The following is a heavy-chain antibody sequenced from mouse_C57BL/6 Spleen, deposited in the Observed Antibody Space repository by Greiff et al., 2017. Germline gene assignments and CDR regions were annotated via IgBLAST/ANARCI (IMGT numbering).Heavy chain of an antibody. CDR3: ARRGTAQAYFDY. D-gene: IGHD3-2*02. V-gene: IGHV1-22*01. Sequence: EVQLQQSGPELVKPGASVKMSCKASGYTFTDYNMHWVKQSHGKSLEWIGYINPNNGGTSYNQKFKGKATLTVNKSSSTAYMELRSLTSEDSAVYCCARRGTAQAYFDYWGQGTTLTVSS. J-gene: IGHJ2*01. CDR2: INPNNGGT. CDR1: GYTFTDYN.